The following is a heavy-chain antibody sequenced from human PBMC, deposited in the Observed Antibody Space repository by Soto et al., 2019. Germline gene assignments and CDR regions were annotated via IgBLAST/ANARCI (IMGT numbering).Heavy chain of an antibody. CDR1: GGSISSYY. D-gene: IGHD2-15*01. CDR3: VAAYYFDY. J-gene: IGHJ4*02. V-gene: IGHV4-59*05. CDR2: IYYSGST. Sequence: SETLSLTCTVSGGSISSYYWSWIRQPPGKGLEWIGSIYYSGSTYYNPSLKSRVTISVDTSKNQFSLKLSSVTAADTAVYYCVAAYYFDYWGQGTLVTVSS.